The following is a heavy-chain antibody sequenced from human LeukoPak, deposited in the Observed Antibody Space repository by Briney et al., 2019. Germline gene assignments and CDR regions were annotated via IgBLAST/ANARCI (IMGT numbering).Heavy chain of an antibody. CDR2: MNPNSGNT. D-gene: IGHD3-10*01. CDR3: ARAGHYYGSGSYFYYDGMDV. CDR1: GYTFTSYD. Sequence: ASVNVSCKASGYTFTSYDINWVRQAPGQGLEWMGWMNPNSGNTGYAQKFQGRVTMTRNTSISTAYKELSSLRSEDTAVYYCARAGHYYGSGSYFYYDGMDVWGQGTTVTVSS. J-gene: IGHJ6*02. V-gene: IGHV1-8*01.